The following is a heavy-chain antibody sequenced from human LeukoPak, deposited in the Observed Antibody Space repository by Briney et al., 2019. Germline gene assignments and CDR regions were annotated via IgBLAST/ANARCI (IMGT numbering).Heavy chain of an antibody. CDR1: GGSFSGYY. D-gene: IGHD5-18*01. Sequence: PSETLSLTCAVYGGSFSGYYWSWIRQPPGRGLEWIGEINHSGRTNYNPSLNSLVTISLDTSKNHFSLKLSSVTAADTAVYYCARGGYSYGPFDYWGQGTLVTVSS. CDR2: INHSGRT. V-gene: IGHV4-34*01. CDR3: ARGGYSYGPFDY. J-gene: IGHJ4*02.